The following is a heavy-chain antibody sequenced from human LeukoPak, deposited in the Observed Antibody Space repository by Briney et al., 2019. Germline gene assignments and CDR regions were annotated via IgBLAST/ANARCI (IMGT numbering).Heavy chain of an antibody. CDR1: GXSFTTYW. CDR2: IYPGDSDT. D-gene: IGHD6-19*01. CDR3: ARLSYKWLVQGRWFDP. V-gene: IGHV5-51*01. J-gene: IGHJ5*02. Sequence: GESLKISCQCSGXSFTTYWIGWVRQMPGKGMEWMGIIYPGDSDTRYSPSFQGQVTISADKSISTAYLQWSSLKASDTAMYYCARLSYKWLVQGRWFDPWGQGTLVTVSS.